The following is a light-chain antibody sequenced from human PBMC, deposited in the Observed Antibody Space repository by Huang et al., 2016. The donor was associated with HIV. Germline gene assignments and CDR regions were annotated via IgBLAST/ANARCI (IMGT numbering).Light chain of an antibody. V-gene: IGKV3-11*01. CDR3: QQRSNWPPLT. CDR1: QSVSKY. Sequence: EILLTQSPATLSLSPGERATLSCMASQSVSKYLAWYQQKPGEAPRLLIYDASNRATGIPARFSGSGSCTDFTLTINSLEPEDSAVYYCQQRSNWPPLTFGGGTKVEI. CDR2: DAS. J-gene: IGKJ4*01.